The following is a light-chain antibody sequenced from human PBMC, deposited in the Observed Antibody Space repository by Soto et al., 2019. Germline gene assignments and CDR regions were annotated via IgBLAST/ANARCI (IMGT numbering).Light chain of an antibody. CDR1: SGHSSYA. CDR3: QTWGTGIRV. CDR2: LNSDGSH. V-gene: IGLV4-69*01. Sequence: QPVLTQSPSASASLGASVKLTCTLSSGHSSYAIAWHQQQPEKGPRYLMKLNSDGSHSKGDGIPDRFSGSSSGAERYLTISSLQSEDEADYYCQTWGTGIRVFGTGTKVTFL. J-gene: IGLJ1*01.